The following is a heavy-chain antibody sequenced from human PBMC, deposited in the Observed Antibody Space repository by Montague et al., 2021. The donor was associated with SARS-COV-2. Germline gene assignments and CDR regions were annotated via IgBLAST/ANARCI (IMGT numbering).Heavy chain of an antibody. CDR2: IYESGTT. D-gene: IGHD2-21*01. CDR3: ARRKGEKFRMVIFPPYFDY. J-gene: IGHJ4*02. V-gene: IGHV4-39*07. Sequence: SETLSLTCSVSGDSIDSSASYWGWVRQTPGKGLEWIGNIYESGTTSYNPSLGSRVTISVDSSNNQFSLTLTSVTAADTAVYYCARRKGEKFRMVIFPPYFDYWGQGALVTVSS. CDR1: GDSIDSSASY.